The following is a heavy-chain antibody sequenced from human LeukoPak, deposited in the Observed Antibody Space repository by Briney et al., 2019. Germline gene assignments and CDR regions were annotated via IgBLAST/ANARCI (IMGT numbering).Heavy chain of an antibody. V-gene: IGHV3-23*01. Sequence: PGGSMILSCAASVFTFDNYSISWVRQTPGKGLEWVSDMGGSGSDTSYTDSVKGRFTISRDNSKSTLYLQMNSLRAEDTAVYHCAKTLRDLEWLTGELDVWGQGTAVTVSS. CDR1: VFTFDNYS. J-gene: IGHJ6*02. CDR3: AKTLRDLEWLTGELDV. D-gene: IGHD3-3*01. CDR2: MGGSGSDT.